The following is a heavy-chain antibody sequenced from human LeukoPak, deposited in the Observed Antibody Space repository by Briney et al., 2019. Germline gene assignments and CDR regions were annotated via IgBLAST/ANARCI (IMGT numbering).Heavy chain of an antibody. CDR1: GFTVSSNY. J-gene: IGHJ5*02. CDR2: ISGSGGST. Sequence: GGSLRLSCAASGFTVSSNYMSWVRQAPGKGLEWVSAISGSGGSTYYADSVKGRFTISRDNSKNTLYLQMNSLRAEDTAVYYCAKSVVPAAIWNWFDPWGQGTLVTVSS. V-gene: IGHV3-23*01. D-gene: IGHD2-2*02. CDR3: AKSVVPAAIWNWFDP.